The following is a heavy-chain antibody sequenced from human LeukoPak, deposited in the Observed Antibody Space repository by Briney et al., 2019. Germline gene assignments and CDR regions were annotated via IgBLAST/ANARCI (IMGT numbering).Heavy chain of an antibody. J-gene: IGHJ4*02. CDR3: TRHLAATITFDY. D-gene: IGHD2-15*01. CDR1: GGSISSRSYY. V-gene: IGHV4-39*01. Sequence: SETLSLTCTVSGGSISSRSYYWGWHRQPPGTGREGIGSLYYSGSTYYNPSHKTRVPISVDTSKHQFSLKLSSVTAADTAVYYCTRHLAATITFDYWGQGTLVTVSS. CDR2: LYYSGST.